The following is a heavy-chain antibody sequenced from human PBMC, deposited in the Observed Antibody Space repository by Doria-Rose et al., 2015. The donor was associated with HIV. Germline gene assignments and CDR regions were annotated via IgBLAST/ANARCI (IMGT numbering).Heavy chain of an antibody. CDR1: GGSISHYY. Sequence: LQESGPGLVKPSETLSLTCSVSGGSISHYYWSWIRQHPGKGLEYMGDIFYTGSTNYSPSLKSRVSISIDTSKNKFSLRLSSVTAADTAVYYCARVLSGTYDYWGQGTLVTVSS. J-gene: IGHJ4*02. D-gene: IGHD1-26*01. V-gene: IGHV4-59*01. CDR3: ARVLSGTYDY. CDR2: IFYTGST.